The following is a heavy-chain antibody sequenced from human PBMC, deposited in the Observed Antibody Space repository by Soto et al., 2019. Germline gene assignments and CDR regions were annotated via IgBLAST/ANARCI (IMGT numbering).Heavy chain of an antibody. Sequence: SETLSLTCTVSGGSISSSSYYWGWIRQPPGKGLEWIGSIYYSGSTYYNPSLKSRVTISVDTSKNQFSLKLSSVTAADTAVYYCAREVATTVVTPNYFDYWGQGTLVTVSS. J-gene: IGHJ4*02. V-gene: IGHV4-39*02. D-gene: IGHD4-17*01. CDR1: GGSISSSSYY. CDR2: IYYSGST. CDR3: AREVATTVVTPNYFDY.